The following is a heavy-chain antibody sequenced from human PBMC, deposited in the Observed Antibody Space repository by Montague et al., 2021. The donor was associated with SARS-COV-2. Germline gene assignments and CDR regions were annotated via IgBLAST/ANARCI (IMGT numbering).Heavy chain of an antibody. CDR1: GFTFSSYA. J-gene: IGHJ3*02. V-gene: IGHV3-30-3*01. CDR2: ISYDGSNK. D-gene: IGHD6-19*01. CDR3: ARECIAVAGDAFDI. Sequence: SLRLSLSASGFTFSSYAMHWVRQAPGKGLEWVAVISYDGSNKYYADSVKGRFTISRDNSKNTLYLQMNSLRAEDTAVYYCARECIAVAGDAFDIWGQGTMVTVSS.